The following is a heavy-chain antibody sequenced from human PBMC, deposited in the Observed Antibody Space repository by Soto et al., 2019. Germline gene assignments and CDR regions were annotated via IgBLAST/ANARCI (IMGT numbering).Heavy chain of an antibody. V-gene: IGHV4-31*03. CDR3: ARSLDQYVAVYFDY. J-gene: IGHJ4*02. CDR1: GGSISSGDYY. D-gene: IGHD3-16*01. Sequence: SETLSLTCTVSGGSISSGDYYWSWVRQHPGKGLEWIGYIYYSGSTYYNPSLKSRVTISVDTSKNQFSLKLSSVTAADTAVYYCARSLDQYVAVYFDYWGQGTLVTVSS. CDR2: IYYSGST.